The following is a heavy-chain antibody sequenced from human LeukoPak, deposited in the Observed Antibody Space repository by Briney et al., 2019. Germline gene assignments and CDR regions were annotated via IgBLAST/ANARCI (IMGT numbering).Heavy chain of an antibody. V-gene: IGHV4-38-2*02. D-gene: IGHD6-6*01. J-gene: IGHJ4*02. Sequence: SETLSLTCNVSGYSISSGYNWGWIRQPPGKGLEWIGSIYHSGSTYYNPSLKSRVTISVDTSKNQFSLKLSSVTAADTAVYYCARVYSSSPPWLDYWGQGTLVTVSS. CDR3: ARVYSSSPPWLDY. CDR1: GYSISSGYN. CDR2: IYHSGST.